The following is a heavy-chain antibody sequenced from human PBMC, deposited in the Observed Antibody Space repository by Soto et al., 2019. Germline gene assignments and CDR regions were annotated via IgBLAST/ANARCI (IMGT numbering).Heavy chain of an antibody. J-gene: IGHJ4*02. CDR1: GFTFTSYG. CDR3: ARDRRFLEWLDY. V-gene: IGHV3-33*01. CDR2: IWYDGSNK. D-gene: IGHD3-3*01. Sequence: ESGGGVVQPGRSLTLSCVASGFTFTSYGIHWVRQAPGKGLEWVAVIWYDGSNKYYGDSVKVRFSISSDNSKNTVYLQMNSLRAEDTAVYYCARDRRFLEWLDYWGQGTLVSVSS.